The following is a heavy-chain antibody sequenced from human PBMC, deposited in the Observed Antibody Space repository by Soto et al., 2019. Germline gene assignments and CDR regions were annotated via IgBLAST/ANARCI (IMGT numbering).Heavy chain of an antibody. CDR2: ISSSGSTI. Sequence: GSLRLSCAASGFTFSDYYLSWIRQAPGKGLEWVSYISSSGSTIYYADSVKGRFTISRDNAKNSLYLQMNSLRAEDTAVYYCAGEFGYCSSTSCEMPFDYWGQGTLLTVSS. V-gene: IGHV3-11*01. J-gene: IGHJ4*02. CDR3: AGEFGYCSSTSCEMPFDY. CDR1: GFTFSDYY. D-gene: IGHD2-2*03.